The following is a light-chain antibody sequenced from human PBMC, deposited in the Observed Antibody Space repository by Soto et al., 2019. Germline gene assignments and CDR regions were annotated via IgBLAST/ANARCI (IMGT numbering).Light chain of an antibody. CDR2: DAS. CDR1: QSISTW. Sequence: IQITPSPSTLSSYVVERVTLPFRASQSISTWLAWYQQKPGKAPKALIHDASSLESGVPSRFSGSGSGTEFTLTISSLQPDDFATYHCQQYKSYWTFGQGTKVDIK. CDR3: QQYKSYWT. J-gene: IGKJ1*01. V-gene: IGKV1-5*01.